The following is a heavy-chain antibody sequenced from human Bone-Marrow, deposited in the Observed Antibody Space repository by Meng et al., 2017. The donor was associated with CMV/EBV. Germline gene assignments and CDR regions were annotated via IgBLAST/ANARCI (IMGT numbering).Heavy chain of an antibody. D-gene: IGHD1-26*01. V-gene: IGHV4-31*03. CDR2: IYYSGST. CDR3: ARGTWELPSSNWFDP. CDR1: GGSISSGGYY. Sequence: SETLSLTCTVSGGSISSGGYYWSWIRQHPGKGLEWIGYIYYSGSTYYNPSLKSRVTISVDTSKNQFSLKLSSVTAADTAVYYCARGTWELPSSNWFDPWGQGNLVTVAS. J-gene: IGHJ5*02.